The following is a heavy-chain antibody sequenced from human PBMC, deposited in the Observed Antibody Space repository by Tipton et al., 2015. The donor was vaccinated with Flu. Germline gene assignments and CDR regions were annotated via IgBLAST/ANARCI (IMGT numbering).Heavy chain of an antibody. J-gene: IGHJ4*02. D-gene: IGHD3-10*02. Sequence: LRLSCTVSGGSITSYYWSWIRQPPGKGLEWIGYIYYSGSTNYNPSLKSRVTISVDTSKNQVSLKLSSVTAADTAVYYCSRRKTRTTRLTYFDYWVQGTLVTVSS. CDR2: IYYSGST. V-gene: IGHV4-59*08. CDR3: SRRKTRTTRLTYFDY. CDR1: GGSITSYY.